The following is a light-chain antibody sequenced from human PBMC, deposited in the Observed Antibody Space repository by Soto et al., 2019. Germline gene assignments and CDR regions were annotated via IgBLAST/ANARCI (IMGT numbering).Light chain of an antibody. Sequence: EIVMTQSPATLSVSAGERVTLSCRASQSVSSNLAWYQQKPGQAPKLLIYGASTRATGIPSRFSGSSSGTEVTLTIISRQPEDFVVYYCHQYNNWPALTFGGGTKVEIK. CDR3: HQYNNWPALT. V-gene: IGKV3-15*01. CDR1: QSVSSN. CDR2: GAS. J-gene: IGKJ4*01.